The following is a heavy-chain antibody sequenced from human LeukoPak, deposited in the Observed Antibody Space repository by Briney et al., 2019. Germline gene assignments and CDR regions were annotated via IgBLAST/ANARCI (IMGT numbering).Heavy chain of an antibody. CDR3: ARRGQAAGSKGAFDY. Sequence: SETLSLTCTVSGGAISSTSYYWAWIRQPPGRGLEWIGSIDYSGTTYYNPSLKSRVTISVDTSKNQFSLKLSSVTASDTAKYFCARRGQAAGSKGAFDYWGQGTLVTVSS. J-gene: IGHJ4*02. D-gene: IGHD6-13*01. CDR2: IDYSGTT. V-gene: IGHV4-39*01. CDR1: GGAISSTSYY.